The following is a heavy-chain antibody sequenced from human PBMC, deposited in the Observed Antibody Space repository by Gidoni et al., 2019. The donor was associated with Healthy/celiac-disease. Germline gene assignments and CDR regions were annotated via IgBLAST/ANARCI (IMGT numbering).Heavy chain of an antibody. CDR1: GGSISHGAYY. J-gene: IGHJ6*03. CDR2: IYYSGST. Sequence: QVQLQESGPGLVKPSQTLSLTCTVSGGSISHGAYYWRWIRQPPGKGLEWIGYIYYSGSTYYKPSRKSRVTISVDTSKNQFSLKLSSVTAADTAVYYCARERGIYCSSTSCYNYYYYYMDVWGKGTTVTVSS. D-gene: IGHD2-2*01. CDR3: ARERGIYCSSTSCYNYYYYYMDV. V-gene: IGHV4-30-4*01.